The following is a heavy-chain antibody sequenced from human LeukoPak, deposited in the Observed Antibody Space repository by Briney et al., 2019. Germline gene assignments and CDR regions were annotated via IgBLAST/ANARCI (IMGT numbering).Heavy chain of an antibody. CDR3: ARDLTAVYVGWFDP. V-gene: IGHV1-2*02. CDR1: GYTFTADD. CDR2: INPNSGGT. J-gene: IGHJ5*02. D-gene: IGHD5/OR15-5a*01. Sequence: GASVKVSCKASGYTFTADDMHWVRQAPGQGLEWMGWINPNSGGTNYAQKFQGRVTMTRDTSISTAYMELSRLRSDDTAVYYCARDLTAVYVGWFDPWGQGTLVTVSS.